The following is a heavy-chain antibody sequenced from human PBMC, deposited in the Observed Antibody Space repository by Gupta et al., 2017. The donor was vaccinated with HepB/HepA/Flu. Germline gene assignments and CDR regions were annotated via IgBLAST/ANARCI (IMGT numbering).Heavy chain of an antibody. J-gene: IGHJ4*02. CDR2: MNQHGSVI. CDR1: GFTVSSYW. Sequence: EVQLAESGGGLVQPGGSLRLSCAASGFTVSSYWMHWVRQAPGKGLVWVSRMNQHGSVINYADSVKGRFTISIDNTKNALYLQMNSLRAEDTAIYFCSRDTFGPYDYWGQGTLVTVSS. CDR3: SRDTFGPYDY. D-gene: IGHD2/OR15-2a*01. V-gene: IGHV3-74*01.